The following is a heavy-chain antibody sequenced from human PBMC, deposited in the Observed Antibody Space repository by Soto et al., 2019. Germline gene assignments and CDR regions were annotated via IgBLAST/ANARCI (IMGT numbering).Heavy chain of an antibody. CDR2: IHYSGST. V-gene: IGHV4-59*12. CDR3: AKDRTTGARKLDY. D-gene: IGHD2-2*01. Sequence: SETLSLTCTVSGVSFSSYYWSWIRQPPGKGLEWIGYIHYSGSTSYNPSLKSRVAISVDTSKNQFSLKLSSVTAADTAVYYCAKDRTTGARKLDYWGQGTLVTVSS. CDR1: GVSFSSYY. J-gene: IGHJ4*02.